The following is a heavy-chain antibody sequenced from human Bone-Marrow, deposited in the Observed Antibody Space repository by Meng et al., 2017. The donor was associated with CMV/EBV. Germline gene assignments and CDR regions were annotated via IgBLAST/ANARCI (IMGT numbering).Heavy chain of an antibody. Sequence: ASVKVSCKASGYTFTSYGISWVRQAPGQGLEWMGWISAYNGNTNYAQKLQGRVTMTRDTSTSTVYMELSSLRSEDTAVYYCATDHIETQRDYYLDNWGQGTLVTVSS. J-gene: IGHJ4*02. D-gene: IGHD6-25*01. CDR2: ISAYNGNT. V-gene: IGHV1-18*01. CDR3: ATDHIETQRDYYLDN. CDR1: GYTFTSYG.